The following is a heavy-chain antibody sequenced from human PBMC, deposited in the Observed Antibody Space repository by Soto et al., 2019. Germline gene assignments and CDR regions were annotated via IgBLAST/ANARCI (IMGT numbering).Heavy chain of an antibody. Sequence: GESLKISCAASGFTFSTYWMHWVRQTPGKGLVWVSRINPDGSSTKYADSVRGRFTISRDNAKNTLYLQMNSLRADDTAVYYCARDPNYGSGSFDPWGQGTLVTVSS. J-gene: IGHJ5*02. CDR3: ARDPNYGSGSFDP. V-gene: IGHV3-74*03. CDR2: INPDGSST. CDR1: GFTFSTYW. D-gene: IGHD3-10*01.